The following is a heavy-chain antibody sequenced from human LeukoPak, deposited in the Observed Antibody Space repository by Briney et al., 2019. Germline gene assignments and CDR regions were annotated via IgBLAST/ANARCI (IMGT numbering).Heavy chain of an antibody. V-gene: IGHV4-59*01. CDR1: GGSISSYY. CDR2: IYYSGST. J-gene: IGHJ4*02. Sequence: SETLSLTCTVSGGSISSYYWSWIRQPPGKGLEWIGYIYYSGSTNYNPSLKSRVTISVDTSKNQFSLKLSSVTAADTAVYYWARCPYGDYFDYWGQGTLVTVSS. CDR3: ARCPYGDYFDY. D-gene: IGHD4-17*01.